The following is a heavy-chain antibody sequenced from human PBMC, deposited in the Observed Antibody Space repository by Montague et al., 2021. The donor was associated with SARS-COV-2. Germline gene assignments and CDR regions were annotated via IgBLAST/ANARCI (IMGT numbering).Heavy chain of an antibody. D-gene: IGHD3-10*01. V-gene: IGHV2-5*01. CDR1: GFSLRSDDEG. Sequence: PALVTPTQTLTLTCTFSGFSLRSDDEGVAWIRQSPGQALEWLAVIYWNGDKRYSPSLQRRLTITKDTSENQVVLTMTNMDPVDTATYCCAHRGMIRGLIFDYWGQGTLVTVSS. CDR3: AHRGMIRGLIFDY. CDR2: IYWNGDK. J-gene: IGHJ4*02.